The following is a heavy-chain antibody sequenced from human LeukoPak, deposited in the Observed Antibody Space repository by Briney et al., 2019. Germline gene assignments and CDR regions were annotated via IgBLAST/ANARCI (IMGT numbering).Heavy chain of an antibody. V-gene: IGHV3-23*01. Sequence: PGGSLRLSCAASGFTFSSYAMSWVRQAPGKGLEWVSAISGSGGSTYYADSVKGRFTISRDNSKNTLYLQMNSPRAEDTAVYYCAKDRRSYGAFDYWGQGTLVTVSS. CDR3: AKDRRSYGAFDY. D-gene: IGHD5-18*01. CDR1: GFTFSSYA. CDR2: ISGSGGST. J-gene: IGHJ4*02.